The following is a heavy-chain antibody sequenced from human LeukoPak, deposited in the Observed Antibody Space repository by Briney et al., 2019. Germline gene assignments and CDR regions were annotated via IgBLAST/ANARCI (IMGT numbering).Heavy chain of an antibody. V-gene: IGHV1-58*02. D-gene: IGHD3-10*01. CDR1: GFTFTSSA. CDR2: IVVGSGNT. Sequence: TSVKVSCKASGFTFTSSAMQWVRQARGQRLDWIGWIVVGSGNTNYAQKFQERVTITRDMSTSTAYMELSSLRSEDTAVYYCAADRGVGELPRYWGQGTLVTVSS. J-gene: IGHJ4*02. CDR3: AADRGVGELPRY.